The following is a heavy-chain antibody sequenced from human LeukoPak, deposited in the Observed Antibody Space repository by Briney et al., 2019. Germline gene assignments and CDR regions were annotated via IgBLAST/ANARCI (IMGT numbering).Heavy chain of an antibody. V-gene: IGHV1-18*01. CDR1: GYTFTSYA. CDR3: ARDRGKYDSSDDYYYTYYFDY. Sequence: GASVKVSCKASGYTFTSYAMHWVRQAPGQGLEWMGWISAYNGNTIYAQKFQGRVTMTTDTSTSTAYMELRSLRSDDTAVYYCARDRGKYDSSDDYYYTYYFDYWGQGTLVTVSS. J-gene: IGHJ4*02. D-gene: IGHD3-22*01. CDR2: ISAYNGNT.